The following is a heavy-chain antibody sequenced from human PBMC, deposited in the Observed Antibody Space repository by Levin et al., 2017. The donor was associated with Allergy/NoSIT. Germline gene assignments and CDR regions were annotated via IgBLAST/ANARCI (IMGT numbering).Heavy chain of an antibody. CDR1: GGSFITSSYF. J-gene: IGHJ4*02. D-gene: IGHD3-10*01. Sequence: RSQTLSLTCTVSGGSFITSSYFWAWIRQPPGKGLEWLGSIYYSGTTYYNPSLKSRLTISIDTATNQFSLKLRSVTAADTAVYYCARHTALLWFEELVFDSWGQGNLVAVSS. CDR2: IYYSGTT. V-gene: IGHV4-39*01. CDR3: ARHTALLWFEELVFDS.